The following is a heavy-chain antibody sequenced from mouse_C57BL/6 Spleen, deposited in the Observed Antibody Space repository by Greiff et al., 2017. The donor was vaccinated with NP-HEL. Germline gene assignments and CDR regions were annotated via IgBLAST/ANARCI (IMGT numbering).Heavy chain of an antibody. CDR2: IYPGDGDT. D-gene: IGHD2-4*01. CDR3: ARSIYYDYDVGY. Sequence: VKLQESGAELVKPGASVKISCKASGYAFSSYWMNWVKQRPGKGLEWIGQIYPGDGDTNYNGKFKGKATLTADKSSSTAYMQLSSLTSEDSAVYFCARSIYYDYDVGYWGQGTTLTVSS. J-gene: IGHJ2*01. CDR1: GYAFSSYW. V-gene: IGHV1-80*01.